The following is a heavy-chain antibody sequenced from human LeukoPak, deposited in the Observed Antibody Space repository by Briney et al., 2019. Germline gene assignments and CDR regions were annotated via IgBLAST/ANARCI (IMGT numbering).Heavy chain of an antibody. D-gene: IGHD5-18*01. CDR2: IRYDGSNK. J-gene: IGHJ4*02. Sequence: GGSLRLSCAASGFTFSTFGMHWVRQAPGKGLEWVAFIRYDGSNKYYADSVKGRFTISRDNSKNTLYLQMNSLRAEDTAVYYCARGKIQLWQSQFDYWGQGTLVTVSS. CDR1: GFTFSTFG. V-gene: IGHV3-30*02. CDR3: ARGKIQLWQSQFDY.